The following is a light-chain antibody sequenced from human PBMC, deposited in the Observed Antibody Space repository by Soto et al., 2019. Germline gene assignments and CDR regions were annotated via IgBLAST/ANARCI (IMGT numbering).Light chain of an antibody. CDR2: EAS. Sequence: ENVLTQEPSTLRANGTDTANLSCRASQSVGNNLAWYQQKPGQAPGLLIYEASTRATGIPARFSGSGSGTDFTLTISSLEPEDFAVYYCQQHANWTLNFGGGTKVEIK. CDR1: QSVGNN. J-gene: IGKJ4*01. CDR3: QQHANWTLN. V-gene: IGKV3-11*01.